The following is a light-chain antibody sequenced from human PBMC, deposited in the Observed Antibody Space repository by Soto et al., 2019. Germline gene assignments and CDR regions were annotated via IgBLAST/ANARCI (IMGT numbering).Light chain of an antibody. CDR1: QSISSY. CDR2: AES. J-gene: IGKJ1*01. V-gene: IGKV1-39*01. Sequence: DIQMTQSPSSLSASVGDRVTITCRASQSISSYLNWYQQKPGKAPKLLIYAESSRQSGVPSRFSGSGSGTDFTLTISSLQPEDFATYYCPQSYSNHPWTFGHGNKVEIK. CDR3: PQSYSNHPWT.